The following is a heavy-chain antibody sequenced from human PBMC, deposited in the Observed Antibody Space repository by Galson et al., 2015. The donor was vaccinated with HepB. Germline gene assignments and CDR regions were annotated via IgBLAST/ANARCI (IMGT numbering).Heavy chain of an antibody. Sequence: SCKASGYTFTSYGISWVRQAPEQGLEWMGWISAYNGNTNYAQKLQGRVTMTTDTSTSTAYMELRSLRSDDTAVYYCARGPPLYCSSTSCYPPIYYYYYGMDVWGQGTTVTVSS. D-gene: IGHD2-2*01. CDR1: GYTFTSYG. J-gene: IGHJ6*02. CDR3: ARGPPLYCSSTSCYPPIYYYYYGMDV. V-gene: IGHV1-18*04. CDR2: ISAYNGNT.